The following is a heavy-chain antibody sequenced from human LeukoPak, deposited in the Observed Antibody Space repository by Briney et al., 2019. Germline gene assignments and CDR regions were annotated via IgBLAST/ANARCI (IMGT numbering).Heavy chain of an antibody. CDR2: ISAYNGNT. D-gene: IGHD2-15*01. Sequence: GASVKVSCKASGYTFTSYGISWVRQAPGQGLEWMGWISAYNGNTNYAQKLQGRVTMTTDTSTSTAYMELRSLRSDDTAVYYCARDRRRSLVVVAADGMDVWGQGTTVTVSS. J-gene: IGHJ6*02. V-gene: IGHV1-18*01. CDR3: ARDRRRSLVVVAADGMDV. CDR1: GYTFTSYG.